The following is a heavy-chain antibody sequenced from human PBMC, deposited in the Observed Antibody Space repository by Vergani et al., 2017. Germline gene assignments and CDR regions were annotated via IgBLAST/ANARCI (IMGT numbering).Heavy chain of an antibody. D-gene: IGHD1-26*01. Sequence: EVQLVESGGGLVQPGGSLRLSCAASGFTFSSYSMNWVRQAPGKGLEWVSSISSSSSYIYYADSVKGRFTISRDNAKNSLYLQMNSLRAEDTAVYYCARGVVGATRSSWFDPWGQGTLVTVSS. V-gene: IGHV3-21*04. J-gene: IGHJ5*02. CDR1: GFTFSSYS. CDR2: ISSSSSYI. CDR3: ARGVVGATRSSWFDP.